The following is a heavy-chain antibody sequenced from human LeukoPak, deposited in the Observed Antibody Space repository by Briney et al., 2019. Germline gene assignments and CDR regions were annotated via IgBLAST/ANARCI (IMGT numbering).Heavy chain of an antibody. J-gene: IGHJ4*02. CDR1: GFTFSSYE. Sequence: PGGSLRLSCAASGFTFSSYEMNWVRQAPGKGLEWVGRIKSKTDGGTTDYAAPVKGRFTISRDDSKNTLYLQMSSLKTEDTAVYYCTTDSSSWPFDYWGQGTLVTVSS. CDR3: TTDSSSWPFDY. V-gene: IGHV3-15*01. CDR2: IKSKTDGGTT. D-gene: IGHD6-13*01.